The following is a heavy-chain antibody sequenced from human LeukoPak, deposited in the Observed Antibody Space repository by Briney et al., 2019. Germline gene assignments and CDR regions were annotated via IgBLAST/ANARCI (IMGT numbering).Heavy chain of an antibody. CDR1: GGFINTTNW. D-gene: IGHD5-18*01. CDR2: IYHSGST. J-gene: IGHJ5*02. CDR3: VRIQLWLRGLWFDP. Sequence: KASETLSLTCAVSGGFINTTNWWSWVRQSPGKGLEWIGEIYHSGSTHYNPSLKSRVTILVDKSKNQFPLKLSSVTAADTAVYYCVRIQLWLRGLWFDPWGQGTLVTVSS. V-gene: IGHV4-4*02.